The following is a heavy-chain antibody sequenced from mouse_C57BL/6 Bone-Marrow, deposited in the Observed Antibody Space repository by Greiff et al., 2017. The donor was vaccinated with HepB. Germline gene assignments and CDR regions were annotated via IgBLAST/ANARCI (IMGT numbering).Heavy chain of an antibody. D-gene: IGHD4-1*01. J-gene: IGHJ3*01. CDR1: GFTFSSYA. CDR3: AREGTGREAY. CDR2: ISDGGSYT. V-gene: IGHV5-4*01. Sequence: EVQLQESGGGLVKPGGSLKLSCAASGFTFSSYAMSWVRQTPEKRLEWVATISDGGSYTYYPDNVKGRFTISRDNAKNNLYLQMSHLKSEDTAMYYCAREGTGREAYWGQGTLVTVSA.